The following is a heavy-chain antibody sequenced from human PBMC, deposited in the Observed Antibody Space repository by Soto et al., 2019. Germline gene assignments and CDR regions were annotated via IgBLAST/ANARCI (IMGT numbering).Heavy chain of an antibody. J-gene: IGHJ4*02. D-gene: IGHD3-22*01. CDR2: IYYSGST. V-gene: IGHV4-31*03. CDR3: AREVGYYDSSGYYLDPQHYFDY. CDR1: GGSISSGGYY. Sequence: SETLSLTCTVSGGSISSGGYYWSWIRQHPGKGLEWIGYIYYSGSTYYNPSLRSRVTISVDTSKNQFSLKLSSVTAADTAVYYCAREVGYYDSSGYYLDPQHYFDYWGQGTLVTVSS.